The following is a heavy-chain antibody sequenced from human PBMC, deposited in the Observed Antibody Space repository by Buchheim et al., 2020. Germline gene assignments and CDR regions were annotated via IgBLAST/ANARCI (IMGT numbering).Heavy chain of an antibody. CDR2: VNQDGSET. CDR1: GFTFSDSW. J-gene: IGHJ4*02. V-gene: IGHV3-7*04. Sequence: VQLEESGGGLVQTGGSLRLSCAASGFTFSDSWMTWVRQAPGKGLERVANVNQDGSETYYVDSVKGRFTISRDNAKKSLYLQMNSLRAEDTAVYFCTRDRGWQQFDHWGQGTL. D-gene: IGHD5-24*01. CDR3: TRDRGWQQFDH.